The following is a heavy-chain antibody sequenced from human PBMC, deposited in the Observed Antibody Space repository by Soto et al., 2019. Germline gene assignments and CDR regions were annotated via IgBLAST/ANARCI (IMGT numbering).Heavy chain of an antibody. CDR3: ARGGYYDFWSGYYHSGNYFDY. V-gene: IGHV4-31*03. CDR2: IYYSGST. Sequence: SETLSLTCTVSGGSISSGGYYWSWIRQHPGKGLGWIGYIYYSGSTYYNPSLKSRVTISVDTSKNQFSLKLSSVTAADTAVYYCARGGYYDFWSGYYHSGNYFDYWGQGTLVTVSS. D-gene: IGHD3-3*01. J-gene: IGHJ4*02. CDR1: GGSISSGGYY.